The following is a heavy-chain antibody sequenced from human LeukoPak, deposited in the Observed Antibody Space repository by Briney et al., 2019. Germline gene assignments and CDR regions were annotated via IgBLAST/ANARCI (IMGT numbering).Heavy chain of an antibody. D-gene: IGHD4-23*01. V-gene: IGHV3-48*02. Sequence: GGSLRLSCTVSGFTFSDHYMEWVRQAPGKGLEWVSYISTGSSTTYYADSVKGRFTISRDNVENSLYLQMNSLRDEDTAVYYCARVAAGYSVNYFDYWGQGTLVTVSS. CDR1: GFTFSDHY. CDR2: ISTGSSTT. J-gene: IGHJ4*02. CDR3: ARVAAGYSVNYFDY.